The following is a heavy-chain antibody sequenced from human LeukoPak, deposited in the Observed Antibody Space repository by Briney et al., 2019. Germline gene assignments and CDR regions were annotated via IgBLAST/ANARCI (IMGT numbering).Heavy chain of an antibody. V-gene: IGHV4-59*01. CDR3: GRESPYDGAFDI. Sequence: NPSETLSLTCSVFGGSISSDYWTWVRQPPGKGLEWIGYIYYSGSTNYNPSLKSRVTISLDTSKNQFSLKLSFVTAADTAVYYCGRESPYDGAFDIWGQGTVVTVSS. CDR1: GGSISSDY. J-gene: IGHJ3*02. D-gene: IGHD5-12*01. CDR2: IYYSGST.